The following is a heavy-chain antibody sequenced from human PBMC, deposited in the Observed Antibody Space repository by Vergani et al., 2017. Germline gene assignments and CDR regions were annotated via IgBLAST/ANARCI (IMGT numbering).Heavy chain of an antibody. V-gene: IGHV5-10-1*03. D-gene: IGHD2-15*01. CDR3: ARQWDIVVVVAATDYYYGMDV. Sequence: EVQLVQSGAEVKKPEESLRISCKGSGYSFTSYWISWVRQMPGKGLEWMGRIDPSDSYTNYSPSFQGHVTISADKSISTAYLQWSSLKASDTAMYYCARQWDIVVVVAATDYYYGMDVWGQGTTVTVSS. J-gene: IGHJ6*02. CDR2: IDPSDSYT. CDR1: GYSFTSYW.